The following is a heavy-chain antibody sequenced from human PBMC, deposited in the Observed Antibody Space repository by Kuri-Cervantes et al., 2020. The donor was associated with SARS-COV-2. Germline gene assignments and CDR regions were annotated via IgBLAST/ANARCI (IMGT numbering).Heavy chain of an antibody. CDR1: GGSISSYY. CDR2: IYTSGST. J-gene: IGHJ4*02. Sequence: GSLRLSCTVSGGSISSYYWSWIRQPAGKGLEWIGRIYTSGSTNYNPSLKSRVTMSVDTSKNQFSLKLSSVTAADTAVYYCARGGYNWNYAHFDYWGQGTLVTVSS. CDR3: ARGGYNWNYAHFDY. D-gene: IGHD1-7*01. V-gene: IGHV4-4*07.